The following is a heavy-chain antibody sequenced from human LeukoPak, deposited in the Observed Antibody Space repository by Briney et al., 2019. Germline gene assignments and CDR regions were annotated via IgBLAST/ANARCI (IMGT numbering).Heavy chain of an antibody. D-gene: IGHD3-22*01. J-gene: IGHJ4*02. V-gene: IGHV4-61*02. Sequence: SQTLSLTCTVSGGSISSGSYYWGWIRQPAGKGLEWIGRIYTSGSTNYNPSLKSRVTISVDTSKNQFSLKLSSVTAADTAVYYCARVRPYYDSSGYTPYYFDYWGQGTLVTVSS. CDR2: IYTSGST. CDR1: GGSISSGSYY. CDR3: ARVRPYYDSSGYTPYYFDY.